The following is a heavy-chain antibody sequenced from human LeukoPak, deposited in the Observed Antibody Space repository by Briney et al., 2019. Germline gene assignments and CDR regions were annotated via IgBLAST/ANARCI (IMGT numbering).Heavy chain of an antibody. CDR1: GYTFTGYY. D-gene: IGHD6-13*01. CDR2: INPNSGGT. CDR3: ARRSSSWYGTLNY. J-gene: IGHJ4*02. V-gene: IGHV1-2*02. Sequence: ASVKVSCKASGYTFTGYYMHWVRQAPGQGLEWMGWINPNSGGTNYAQKFQGRVTMTRDTSISTAYMELSRLRSDDTAVYYCARRSSSWYGTLNYWGQGTLVTVSS.